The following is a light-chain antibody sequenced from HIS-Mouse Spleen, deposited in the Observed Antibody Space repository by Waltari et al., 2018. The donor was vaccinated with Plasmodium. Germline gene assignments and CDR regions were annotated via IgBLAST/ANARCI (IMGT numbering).Light chain of an antibody. J-gene: IGKJ3*01. Sequence: DIQMTQSPSSLSASVGDRVTLTCRASQGISSWLAWYQQKPEKSPKSLIYAASRLQSGVPSRFSGSGSGTDFTLTISSLQSEDFAVYYCQQYNNWSFTFGPGTKVDIK. CDR2: AAS. CDR1: QGISSW. V-gene: IGKV1D-16*01. CDR3: QQYNNWSFT.